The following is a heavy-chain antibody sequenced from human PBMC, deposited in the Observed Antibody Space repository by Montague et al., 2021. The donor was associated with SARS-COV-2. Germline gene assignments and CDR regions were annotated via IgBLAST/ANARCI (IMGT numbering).Heavy chain of an antibody. CDR3: ASVYTVTYYFDY. Sequence: IYPGGNTKYXPSVKSRVTISVDASKKQFSLNLSSVTTADTAVYYCASVYTVTYYFDYWGWGTLFTIAS. V-gene: IGHV4-4*09. D-gene: IGHD4-17*01. CDR2: IYPGGNT. J-gene: IGHJ4*02.